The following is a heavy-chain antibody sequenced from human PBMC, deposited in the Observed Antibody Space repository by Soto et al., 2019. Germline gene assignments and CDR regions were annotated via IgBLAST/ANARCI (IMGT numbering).Heavy chain of an antibody. CDR1: GCSFGSYA. CDR3: ARWSYLDY. CDR2: ISGSDGKT. J-gene: IGHJ4*02. D-gene: IGHD3-3*01. V-gene: IGHV3-23*01. Sequence: GGSLRLSCAASGCSFGSYALSWVRQAPGKGLEWVSTISGSDGKTFYSDSVKGRFSISRDTSQSTLYLQMNSLRADDPAMYYCARWSYLDYWGQGTRVEVSS.